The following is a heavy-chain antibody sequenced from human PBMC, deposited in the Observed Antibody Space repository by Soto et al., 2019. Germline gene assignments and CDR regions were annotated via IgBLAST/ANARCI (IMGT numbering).Heavy chain of an antibody. V-gene: IGHV4-30-4*01. J-gene: IGHJ5*02. CDR1: GGSISSGDYY. CDR2: IYYSGST. D-gene: IGHD3-3*01. Sequence: SETLSLNCTVSGGSISSGDYYWSWIRQPPGKGLEWIGYIYYSGSTYYNPSLKSRVTISVDTSKNQFSLKLSSVTAADTAVYYCARDSSGYGGFDWFDPWGQGTLVTVSS. CDR3: ARDSSGYGGFDWFDP.